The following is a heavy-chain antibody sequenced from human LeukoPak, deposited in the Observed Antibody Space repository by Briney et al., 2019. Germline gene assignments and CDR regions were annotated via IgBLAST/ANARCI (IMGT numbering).Heavy chain of an antibody. CDR3: ARDGFVGAADY. J-gene: IGHJ4*02. D-gene: IGHD6-13*01. V-gene: IGHV3-7*01. CDR2: IKQDGSVK. Sequence: GGSLRLSCAASGFTFTSYWMTWVRQAPGKGLEWVANIKQDGSVKYYVDSVKGRFTISRDDAKNSLYLQMNSLRAEDTAVYYCARDGFVGAADYWGQGTLVTVSS. CDR1: GFTFTSYW.